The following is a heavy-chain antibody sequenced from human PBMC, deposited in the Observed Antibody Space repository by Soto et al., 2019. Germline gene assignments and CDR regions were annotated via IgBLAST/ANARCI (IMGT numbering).Heavy chain of an antibody. Sequence: PSETLSLTCSVSGDSISNSRFYWAWIRQPPGEGLEWIGSIYHTGNAYYNPSLKSRVTISGDTSKNHFSLKLNSVTAADTAVYYCAGTLYGDNVDYWGQGTLVPVSS. V-gene: IGHV4-39*07. CDR3: AGTLYGDNVDY. J-gene: IGHJ4*02. CDR1: GDSISNSRFY. D-gene: IGHD4-17*01. CDR2: IYHTGNA.